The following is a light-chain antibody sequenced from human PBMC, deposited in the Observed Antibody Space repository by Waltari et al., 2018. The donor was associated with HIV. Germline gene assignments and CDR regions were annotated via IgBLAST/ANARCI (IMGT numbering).Light chain of an antibody. CDR2: EDS. J-gene: IGLJ2*01. CDR1: ALPKKY. V-gene: IGLV3-10*01. CDR3: YSTDSSGNHRV. Sequence: SYALTQPPPVSAPPGQPARITCSGDALPKKYAYWYQQTSGQAPVLVIYEDSKRPSGIPERFSGSSSGTMATLTISGAQVEDEADYYCYSTDSSGNHRVFGGGTKLTVL.